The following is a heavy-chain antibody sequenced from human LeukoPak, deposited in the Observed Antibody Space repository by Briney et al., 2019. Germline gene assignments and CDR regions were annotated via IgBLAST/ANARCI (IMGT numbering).Heavy chain of an antibody. CDR1: GFRFSDYP. J-gene: IGHJ4*02. CDR3: ARRGPDRALDY. Sequence: RSGGSLRLSCGGSGFRFSDYPMDWVRQAPGKGPEWVARIRDKTNGYTTEYAASVRNRFIISRDDSKNSLYFQLNSLKSEATAVYYCARRGPDRALDYWGQGTMVTVSS. V-gene: IGHV3-72*01. D-gene: IGHD1-26*01. CDR2: IRDKTNGYTT.